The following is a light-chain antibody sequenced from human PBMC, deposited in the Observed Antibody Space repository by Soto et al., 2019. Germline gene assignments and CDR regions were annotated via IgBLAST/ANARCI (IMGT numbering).Light chain of an antibody. CDR3: SSYTSITTLVL. CDR2: AVT. V-gene: IGLV2-14*01. J-gene: IGLJ2*01. Sequence: QSALTQPASVSGAPGQSITLSCTGNRSDIGGRDFVSWYQQHPGKAPKLMIYAVTNRPSGVSSRFSGSKSGNTASLTISGLQAEDEADYYCSSYTSITTLVLFGGGTKLTVL. CDR1: RSDIGGRDF.